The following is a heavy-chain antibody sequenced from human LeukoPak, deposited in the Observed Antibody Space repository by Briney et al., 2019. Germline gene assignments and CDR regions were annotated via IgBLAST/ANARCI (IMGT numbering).Heavy chain of an antibody. Sequence: GGSLRLSCAASGFTFDDYAMHWVRQAPGKGLEWVSGISWNSGSIGYADSVKGRFTISRDNAKNSLYLQMNSLRAEDTALYYCAKAVGSYYYYGMEVWGQGTTVTVSS. CDR2: ISWNSGSI. J-gene: IGHJ6*02. D-gene: IGHD1-26*01. V-gene: IGHV3-9*01. CDR1: GFTFDDYA. CDR3: AKAVGSYYYYGMEV.